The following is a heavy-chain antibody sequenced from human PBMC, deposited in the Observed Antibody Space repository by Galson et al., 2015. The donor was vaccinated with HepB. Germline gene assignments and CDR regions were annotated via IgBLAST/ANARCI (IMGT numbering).Heavy chain of an antibody. CDR1: GYSFTSYW. CDR2: IYPGDSDT. J-gene: IGHJ4*02. CDR3: ASCGWETGTTCATFDY. Sequence: QSGAEVKKPGESLKISCKGSGYSFTSYWIGWVRQMPGKGLEWMGIIYPGDSDTRYSPSFQGQVTISADKSISTAYLQWSSLKASDTAMYYCASCGWETGTTCATFDYWGQGTLVTVSS. D-gene: IGHD1-7*01. V-gene: IGHV5-51*01.